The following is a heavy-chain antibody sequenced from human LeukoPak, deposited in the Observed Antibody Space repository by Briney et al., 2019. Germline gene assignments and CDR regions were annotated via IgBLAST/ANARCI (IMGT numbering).Heavy chain of an antibody. J-gene: IGHJ2*01. Sequence: SETLSLTCGVSSGSLSGYYWRWIRQPPGGGLERLGEITHSGSPNYNPSPKSRVTISGDTSKKQFSLNLTSVTAADTGVYYCARGVDLWGRGTPVTVSS. CDR2: ITHSGSP. V-gene: IGHV4-34*01. CDR3: ARGVDL. CDR1: SGSLSGYY.